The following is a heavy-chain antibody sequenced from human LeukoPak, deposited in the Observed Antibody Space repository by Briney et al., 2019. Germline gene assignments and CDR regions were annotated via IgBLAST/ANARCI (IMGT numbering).Heavy chain of an antibody. D-gene: IGHD3-22*01. J-gene: IGHJ3*02. CDR3: ARQSYYYDSSGYYSYDAFDI. V-gene: IGHV1-2*02. CDR1: GYTFTGYY. CDR2: INPNSGGT. Sequence: GASVKVSCKASGYTFTGYYMHWVRQAPGQGLEWMGWINPNSGGTNYAQKLQGRVTMTTDTSTSTAYMELRSLRSDDTAVYYCARQSYYYDSSGYYSYDAFDIWGQGTMVTVSS.